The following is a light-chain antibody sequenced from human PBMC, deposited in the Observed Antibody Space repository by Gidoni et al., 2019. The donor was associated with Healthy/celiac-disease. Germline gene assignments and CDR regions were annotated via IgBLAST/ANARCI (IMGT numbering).Light chain of an antibody. CDR1: QSISSW. CDR3: QQYKSYPLT. Sequence: MPLTQSPSTLSASVGDRVTITCRASQSISSWLAWYQQKPGKAPKLLIYKASSLESGVPSRFSGSGSGTEFTLTISSLQPDDFATYYCQQYKSYPLTFGGGTKVEIK. V-gene: IGKV1-5*03. CDR2: KAS. J-gene: IGKJ4*01.